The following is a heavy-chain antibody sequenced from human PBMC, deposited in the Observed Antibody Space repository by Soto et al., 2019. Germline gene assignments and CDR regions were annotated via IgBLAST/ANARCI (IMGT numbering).Heavy chain of an antibody. CDR2: ISYDGNTK. Sequence: QVHLAESGGGVVQTGRSLRLSCAASGFTFSNYPMNWVRQATGKGLEWVAVISYDGNTKHYADSVKGRCPISRDNPRNAMCLQMNSLRVEDTAVYYCAIEDRLGVAAAGYFYSWGQGAQVTVSS. CDR3: AIEDRLGVAAAGYFYS. J-gene: IGHJ4*02. D-gene: IGHD6-25*01. V-gene: IGHV3-30*04. CDR1: GFTFSNYP.